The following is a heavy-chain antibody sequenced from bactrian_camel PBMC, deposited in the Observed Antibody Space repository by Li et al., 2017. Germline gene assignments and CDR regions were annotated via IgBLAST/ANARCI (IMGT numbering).Heavy chain of an antibody. CDR1: GFTFSLHY. J-gene: IGHJ4*01. D-gene: IGHD3*01. Sequence: HVQLVESGGGLVQPRGSLRLSCGAFGFTFSLHYMSWVRQAPGKGLEWVSSIWSDGSKTLYADSVKGQFTISRNNAKNTVYLQMNNLKPEDTAVYYCATGSGPAHGVRGGYWGQGTQVTVS. CDR3: ATGSGPAHGVRGGY. V-gene: IGHV3-2*01. CDR2: IWSDGSKT.